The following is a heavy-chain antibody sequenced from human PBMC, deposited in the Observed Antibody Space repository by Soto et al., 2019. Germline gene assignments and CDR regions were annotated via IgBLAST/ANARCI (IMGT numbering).Heavy chain of an antibody. CDR3: ARGRYCLTGRCFPNWFDS. D-gene: IGHD7-27*01. J-gene: IGHJ5*01. V-gene: IGHV4-30-4*01. CDR2: IYKSATT. Sequence: ASETLSLTCSVSGDSISNLDYFWAWIRQPPGQALEYIGYIYKSATTYYNPSFERRVAISVDTSKSQFSLNVTSVTAADTAVYFCARGRYCLTGRCFPNWFDSWGQGALVTVSS. CDR1: GDSISNLDYF.